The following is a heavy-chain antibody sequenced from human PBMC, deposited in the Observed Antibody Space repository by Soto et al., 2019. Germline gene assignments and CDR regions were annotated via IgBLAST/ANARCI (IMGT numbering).Heavy chain of an antibody. Sequence: QVTLKESGPVLLKPTETLTLTCTVSGFSLSTASMGVSWIRQPPGKALEWLAHIFSNDEKSYTTSLKSRHTNSKHTYKRQVISTTTNMDPEDTSTYYCAIVEFWFVPWGHGTLVTASS. CDR3: AIVEFWFVP. J-gene: IGHJ5*02. CDR2: IFSNDEK. V-gene: IGHV2-26*01. CDR1: GFSLSTASMG. D-gene: IGHD1-26*01.